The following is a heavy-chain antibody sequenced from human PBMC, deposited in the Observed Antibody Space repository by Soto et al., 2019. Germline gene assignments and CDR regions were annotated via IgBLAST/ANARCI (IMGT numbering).Heavy chain of an antibody. V-gene: IGHV3-30*03. CDR1: GFIFSGSG. CDR2: VSNDGIRK. Sequence: QVQLVESGGGVVQPGRSLRLTCAASGFIFSGSGVHWVRQAPGKGLEWVALVSNDGIRKYYGDSVKGRFTISRDNAENTLYLQMNSLTAEDTAVYYCARWVGGSMYDNSGKYDSWGQGTLVTDSS. J-gene: IGHJ5*01. CDR3: ARWVGGSMYDNSGKYDS. D-gene: IGHD3-22*01.